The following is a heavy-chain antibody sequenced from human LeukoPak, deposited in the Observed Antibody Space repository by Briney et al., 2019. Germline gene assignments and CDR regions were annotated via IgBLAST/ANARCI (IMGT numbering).Heavy chain of an antibody. J-gene: IGHJ4*02. D-gene: IGHD7-27*01. CDR1: GFTFSTYS. CDR2: IKTDGSQI. Sequence: GGSLRLSCAASGFTFSTYSMNWVRQAPGKGLEWVANIKTDGSQIYYVDSVKGRFTISRDNAKNSLYLQMNSLRVEDTAVYYCARDLNWETYWGQGTLVSVSS. CDR3: ARDLNWETY. V-gene: IGHV3-7*01.